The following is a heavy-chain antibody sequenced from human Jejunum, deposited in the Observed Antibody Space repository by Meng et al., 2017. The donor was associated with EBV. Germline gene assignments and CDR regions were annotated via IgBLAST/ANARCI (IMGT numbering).Heavy chain of an antibody. J-gene: IGHJ4*02. D-gene: IGHD1-26*01. CDR2: SRNKVNTYST. V-gene: IGHV3-72*01. CDR3: ARYFSKSGRYYADY. Sequence: VGSGGGLVQPGGSLRLFCGASGFIFSDYYMDWVRQAPGKGLEWVGRSRNKVNTYSTEYAASVKGRFTISRDESKNSLYLQMNNLKTEDTAVYYCARYFSKSGRYYADYWGQGTLVTVSS. CDR1: GFIFSDYY.